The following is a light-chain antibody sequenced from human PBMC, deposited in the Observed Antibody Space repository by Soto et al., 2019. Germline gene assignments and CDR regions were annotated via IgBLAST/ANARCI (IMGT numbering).Light chain of an antibody. CDR2: AAS. CDR3: QQYYSYPLT. CDR1: QGISSY. V-gene: IGKV1-8*01. Sequence: IQITQSPSSLSASTGDRVTSTCRASQGISSYLAWYQQKPGKAPKLLIYAASTLQSGVPSRFSGSGSGTDFTLTISCLQSEDFATYYCQQYYSYPLTFGGGTKVDI. J-gene: IGKJ4*01.